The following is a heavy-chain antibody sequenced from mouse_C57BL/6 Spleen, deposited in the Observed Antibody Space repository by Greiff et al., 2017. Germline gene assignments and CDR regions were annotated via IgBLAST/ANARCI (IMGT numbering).Heavy chain of an antibody. CDR1: GYTFTSYW. J-gene: IGHJ2*01. V-gene: IGHV1-64*01. CDR3: ARGLGQVRYCCDY. D-gene: IGHD3-3*01. Sequence: QVQLQQPGAELVKPGASVKLSCKASGYTFTSYWMHWVKQRPGQGLEWIGMIHPNSGSTNYNEKFKSKATLTVDKSSSTAYMQLSSLTSEDSAVYYCARGLGQVRYCCDYWGQGTTLTVSS. CDR2: IHPNSGST.